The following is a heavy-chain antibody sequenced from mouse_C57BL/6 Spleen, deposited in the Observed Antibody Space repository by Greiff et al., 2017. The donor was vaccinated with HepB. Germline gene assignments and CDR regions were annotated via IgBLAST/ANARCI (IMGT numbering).Heavy chain of an antibody. CDR2: IYPGDGDT. D-gene: IGHD1-1*01. J-gene: IGHJ3*01. CDR1: GYAFSSSW. Sequence: VMLVESGPELVKPGASVKISCKASGYAFSSSWMNWVKQRPGKGLEWIGRIYPGDGDTNYNGKFKGKATLTADKSSSTAYMQLSSLTSEDSAVYFCARHDYGSSWAWFAYWGQGTLVTVSA. V-gene: IGHV1-82*01. CDR3: ARHDYGSSWAWFAY.